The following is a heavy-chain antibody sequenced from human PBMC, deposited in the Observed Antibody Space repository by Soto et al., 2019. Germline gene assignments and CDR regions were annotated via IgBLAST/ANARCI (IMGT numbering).Heavy chain of an antibody. D-gene: IGHD2-2*01. Sequence: SETLSLSSAVSGASIVSSNWWHCVRQPPGKGLEWIGEIHHSGTTNYNPSLKSRVAISVDKSKNQFSLRLNSVTAADTAVYYCARVRQYCSGTSCYLDPWGQGTLVTVSS. CDR3: ARVRQYCSGTSCYLDP. J-gene: IGHJ5*02. CDR1: GASIVSSNW. CDR2: IHHSGTT. V-gene: IGHV4-4*02.